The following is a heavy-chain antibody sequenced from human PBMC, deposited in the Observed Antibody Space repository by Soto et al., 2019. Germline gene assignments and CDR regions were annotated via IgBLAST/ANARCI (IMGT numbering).Heavy chain of an antibody. CDR3: ARGGRFPAT. CDR1: GGSFSGYY. D-gene: IGHD3-3*01. CDR2: INHSGST. Sequence: KPSETLSLTCAVYGGSFSGYYWSWIRQPPGKGLEWIGEINHSGSTNYNPSLKSRVTISVDTSKNQFSLKLSSVTAADTAVYYCARGGRFPATWGQGTLVTVSS. J-gene: IGHJ5*02. V-gene: IGHV4-34*01.